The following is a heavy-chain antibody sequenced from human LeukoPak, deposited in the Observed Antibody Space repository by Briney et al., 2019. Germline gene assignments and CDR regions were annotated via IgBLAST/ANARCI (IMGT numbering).Heavy chain of an antibody. Sequence: GGSLRLSCAASGFTFDDYAMHRVRQAPGKGLEWVSGISWNSGSIGYADSVKGRFTISRDNAKNSLYLQMNSLRAEDTALYYCAKDTDGAAAGTTWGHWGQGTLVTVSS. J-gene: IGHJ4*02. CDR3: AKDTDGAAAGTTWGH. V-gene: IGHV3-9*01. D-gene: IGHD6-13*01. CDR1: GFTFDDYA. CDR2: ISWNSGSI.